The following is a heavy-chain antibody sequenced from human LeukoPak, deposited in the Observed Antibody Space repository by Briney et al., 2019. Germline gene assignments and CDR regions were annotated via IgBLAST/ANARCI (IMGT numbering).Heavy chain of an antibody. Sequence: PSETLSLTCAVYGGSFSGYYWSWIRQPPGKGLEWIGEINHSGSTNYNPSLKSRVTISVDTSKNQFSLKLSSVTAADTAVYYCARGKGVTTLFDYWGQGTLVTVSS. CDR1: GGSFSGYY. J-gene: IGHJ4*02. CDR3: ARGKGVTTLFDY. CDR2: INHSGST. D-gene: IGHD4-11*01. V-gene: IGHV4-34*01.